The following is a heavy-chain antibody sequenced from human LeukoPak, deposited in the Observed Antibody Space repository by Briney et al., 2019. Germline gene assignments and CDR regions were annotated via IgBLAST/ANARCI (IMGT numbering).Heavy chain of an antibody. CDR2: IIPILGIA. D-gene: IGHD6-19*01. Sequence: SVKVSCKASGGTFSSYAISWVRQAPGQGLEWMGRIIPILGIANYAQKFQGRVTITADKSTSTAYMELSSLRSEDTAVYYCARDTSRQWPGYYWGQGTLVTVSS. V-gene: IGHV1-69*04. CDR3: ARDTSRQWPGYY. J-gene: IGHJ4*02. CDR1: GGTFSSYA.